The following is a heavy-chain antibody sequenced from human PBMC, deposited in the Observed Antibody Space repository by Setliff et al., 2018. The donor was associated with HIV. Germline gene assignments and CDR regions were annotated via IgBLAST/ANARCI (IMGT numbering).Heavy chain of an antibody. D-gene: IGHD3-3*01. CDR3: ARTEYFDLWSGPRGFEP. J-gene: IGHJ5*02. V-gene: IGHV1-2*02. Sequence: ASVKVSCKTSGYTFTDYFIHWVRQAPGQGLEWMGWIDPNSDDPTYAQNFQGRVTMTIDTSGNTAYLELSRLRTDDTAVYYCARTEYFDLWSGPRGFEPWGQGTLVTVSS. CDR2: IDPNSDDP. CDR1: GYTFTDYF.